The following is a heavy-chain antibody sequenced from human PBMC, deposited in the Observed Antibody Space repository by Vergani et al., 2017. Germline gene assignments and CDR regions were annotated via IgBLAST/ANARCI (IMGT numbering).Heavy chain of an antibody. CDR1: GFTFSSYG. CDR2: IRYDGSNK. Sequence: VQLVESGGGVVQPGGSLRLSCAASGFTFSSYGMHWVRQAPGKGLEWVAFIRYDGSNKYYADSVKGRFTISRDNSKNTLYLQMNSLRAEDTAVYYCTKGSRGYTGYFFDYWGQGTLATVSS. CDR3: TKGSRGYTGYFFDY. D-gene: IGHD5-12*01. J-gene: IGHJ4*02. V-gene: IGHV3-30*02.